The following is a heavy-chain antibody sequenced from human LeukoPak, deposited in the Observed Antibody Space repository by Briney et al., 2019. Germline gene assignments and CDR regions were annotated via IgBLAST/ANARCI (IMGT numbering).Heavy chain of an antibody. V-gene: IGHV1-8*01. J-gene: IGHJ4*02. Sequence: ASVKVSCKASGYTFTSYDINWVRQATGQGLEWMGWMNPNSGNTGYAQKFQGRVTITRDTSASTAYMELSSLRSEDTAVYYCARVRYCSGGSCYSLDYWGQGTLVTVSS. CDR1: GYTFTSYD. CDR2: MNPNSGNT. D-gene: IGHD2-15*01. CDR3: ARVRYCSGGSCYSLDY.